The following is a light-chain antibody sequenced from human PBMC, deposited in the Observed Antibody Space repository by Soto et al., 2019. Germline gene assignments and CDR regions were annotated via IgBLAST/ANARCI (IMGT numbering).Light chain of an antibody. V-gene: IGKV3-11*01. Sequence: EIVLTQSPATLSLSPGERATLSCRASQSVSTYLAWYQQKVGQAPRLLIYDASNRATGIPARFSGSGSGTDFTLTISSLEPEDFAVYYCQQYGRSGTFGQGTKVDIK. CDR1: QSVSTY. J-gene: IGKJ1*01. CDR3: QQYGRSGT. CDR2: DAS.